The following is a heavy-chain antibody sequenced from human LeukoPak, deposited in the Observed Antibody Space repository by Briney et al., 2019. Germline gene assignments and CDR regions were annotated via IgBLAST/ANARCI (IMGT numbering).Heavy chain of an antibody. Sequence: PGGSLRLSCAASGFTFSGSTMHWVRQASGKGLEWVGRIRSKAKSYATAYAASVKVRFTISRDDSKNTAYLQMDSLKTEDTAVYYCARHYYDNHDYRYHNWFDPWGQGTLVTVSS. CDR1: GFTFSGST. V-gene: IGHV3-73*01. D-gene: IGHD3-22*01. J-gene: IGHJ5*02. CDR2: IRSKAKSYAT. CDR3: ARHYYDNHDYRYHNWFDP.